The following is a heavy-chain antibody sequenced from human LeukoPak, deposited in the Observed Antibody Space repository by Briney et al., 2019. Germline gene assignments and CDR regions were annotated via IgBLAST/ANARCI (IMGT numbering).Heavy chain of an antibody. Sequence: GGSLRLSCAASGFTFSSYSMNRVRQAPGKGLEWVSSISSSSSYIYYADSVKGRFTISRDNAKNSLYLQMNSLRAEDTAVYYCARSQNVKYNWFDPWGQGTLVTVSS. CDR1: GFTFSSYS. CDR3: ARSQNVKYNWFDP. CDR2: ISSSSSYI. V-gene: IGHV3-21*01. D-gene: IGHD1-1*01. J-gene: IGHJ5*02.